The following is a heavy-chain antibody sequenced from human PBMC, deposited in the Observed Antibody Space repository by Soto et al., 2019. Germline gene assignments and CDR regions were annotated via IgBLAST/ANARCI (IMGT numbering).Heavy chain of an antibody. CDR1: GGSIGSYY. J-gene: IGHJ4*02. CDR2: IYYSDSI. D-gene: IGHD3-22*01. Sequence: SETLSLTCTVSGGSIGSYYWSWIRQPPGKGLEWIGYIYYSDSINYNPSLKSRVIISDDTSKNQFSLRLSSVTAADTAVYCARAYYDSSGYYTWNWGQGTLVTVSS. CDR3: ARAYYDSSGYYTWN. V-gene: IGHV4-59*01.